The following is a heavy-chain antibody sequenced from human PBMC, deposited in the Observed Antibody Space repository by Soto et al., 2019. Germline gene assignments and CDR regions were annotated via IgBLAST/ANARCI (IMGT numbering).Heavy chain of an antibody. CDR1: GGSFSGYY. D-gene: IGHD3-9*01. V-gene: IGHV4-34*01. Sequence: PSETLSLTCAVYGGSFSGYYWSWIRQPPGKGLEWIGEINHSGSTNYNPSLKSRVTISVDTSKNQFSLKLSSVTAADTAVYYCARDTVRYFDWLLSSGWFDPWGQGTLVTVSS. J-gene: IGHJ5*02. CDR3: ARDTVRYFDWLLSSGWFDP. CDR2: INHSGST.